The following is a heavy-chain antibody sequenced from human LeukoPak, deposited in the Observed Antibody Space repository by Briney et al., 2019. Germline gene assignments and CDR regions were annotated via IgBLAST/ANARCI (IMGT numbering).Heavy chain of an antibody. Sequence: ASVKVSCKASGYVFTDYAIHWLRQAPGQRPEWMGWMNGGNGNTKYSQKFQGRITLIRDTSAATAYMELSSLRHDDLAVYYCARGRGTSGSNRDFYYYYYMDVWGKGTTVTVSS. CDR3: ARGRGTSGSNRDFYYYYYMDV. V-gene: IGHV1-3*01. D-gene: IGHD2-15*01. CDR2: MNGGNGNT. J-gene: IGHJ6*03. CDR1: GYVFTDYA.